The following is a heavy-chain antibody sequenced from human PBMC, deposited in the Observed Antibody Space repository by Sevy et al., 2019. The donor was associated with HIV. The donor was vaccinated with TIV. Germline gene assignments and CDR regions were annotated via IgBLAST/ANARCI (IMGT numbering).Heavy chain of an antibody. J-gene: IGHJ6*02. CDR1: GGSISSGGYY. Sequence: SETLSLTCTVSGGSISSGGYYWSWIRQHAGKGLEWIGYIYYSGSTYYNPSLKSRVTISVDTSKNQFSLKLSSVTAADTAVYYCARGSPVLRYFNVWGQGTTVTVSS. CDR2: IYYSGST. D-gene: IGHD3-9*01. V-gene: IGHV4-31*03. CDR3: ARGSPVLRYFNV.